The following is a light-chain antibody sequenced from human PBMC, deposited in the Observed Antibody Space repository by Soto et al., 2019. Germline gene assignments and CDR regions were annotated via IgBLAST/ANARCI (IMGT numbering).Light chain of an antibody. Sequence: EIVMTQSPATLSLSPGERATLSCRASQSVSSNLAWYQQKPGQAPRLLIYGASTRATGIPARFSGSGSGTEFSLIISSLQSEDFAVYYCQQYNNWPPGTFGQGTKVEIK. V-gene: IGKV3-15*01. CDR2: GAS. CDR3: QQYNNWPPGT. CDR1: QSVSSN. J-gene: IGKJ1*01.